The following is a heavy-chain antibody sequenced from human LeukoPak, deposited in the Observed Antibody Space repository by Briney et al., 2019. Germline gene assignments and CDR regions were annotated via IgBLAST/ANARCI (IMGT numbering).Heavy chain of an antibody. V-gene: IGHV3-23*01. Sequence: GGSLRLSCAASGFTFSSYAMSWVRQAPGKGLEWVSAISGSGGSTYYADSVKGRFTISRDNSKNTLYLQMNSLRAEDTAVYYCAKQWDIGWFGELFTDYWGQGTLVTVSS. CDR2: ISGSGGST. CDR1: GFTFSSYA. J-gene: IGHJ4*02. D-gene: IGHD3-10*01. CDR3: AKQWDIGWFGELFTDY.